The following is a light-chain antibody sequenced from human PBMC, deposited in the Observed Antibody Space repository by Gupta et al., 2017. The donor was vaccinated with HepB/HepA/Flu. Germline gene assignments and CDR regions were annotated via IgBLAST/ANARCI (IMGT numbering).Light chain of an antibody. Sequence: QLVLTQSPSASASLGASVKLTCTLSSGHSSYAIAWHQQQPEKGPPYLMKLNSDGSHSTGDGIPDRFSGYSSGAARYPTISSRQAEDEDYYYCQTGDTGIGVFGGGTKLTVL. CDR3: QTGDTGIGV. J-gene: IGLJ3*02. CDR2: LNSDGSH. CDR1: SGHSSYA. V-gene: IGLV4-69*01.